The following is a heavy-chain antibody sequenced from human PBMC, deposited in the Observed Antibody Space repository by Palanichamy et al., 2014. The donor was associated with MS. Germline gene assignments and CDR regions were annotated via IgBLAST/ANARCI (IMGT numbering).Heavy chain of an antibody. Sequence: FRSYEMHWVRQAPGERLEWMGWINGGNGNTKYSQKFQGRVTFTRDTSATTVYMELSSLRSGDTAVYYCATEPVGGTWADWGQGTLVTVSS. CDR1: FRSYE. CDR3: ATEPVGGTWAD. J-gene: IGHJ4*02. CDR2: INGGNGNT. V-gene: IGHV1-3*01. D-gene: IGHD3-16*01.